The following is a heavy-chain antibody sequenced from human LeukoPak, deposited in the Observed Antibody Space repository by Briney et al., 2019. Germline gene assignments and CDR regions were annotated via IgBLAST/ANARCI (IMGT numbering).Heavy chain of an antibody. D-gene: IGHD2-2*01. Sequence: GGSLRLSCAASGFTFSSYAMHWVRQAPGKGLEWVAVISYDGSNKYYADSVKGRFTISRDNSKNTLYLQMNSLRAEDTAVYYCARSLGYCSSTSCCVRAYPYYYYGMDVWGKGTTVTVSS. J-gene: IGHJ6*04. CDR1: GFTFSSYA. V-gene: IGHV3-30*04. CDR3: ARSLGYCSSTSCCVRAYPYYYYGMDV. CDR2: ISYDGSNK.